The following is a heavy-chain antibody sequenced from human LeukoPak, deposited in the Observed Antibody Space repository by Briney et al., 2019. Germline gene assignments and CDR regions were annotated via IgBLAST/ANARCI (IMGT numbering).Heavy chain of an antibody. CDR3: ARSSGYSYGSFDY. Sequence: KSGPTLVKPTRTLTLTCTFSGFSLATSGMCVGWIRQPQGKALEWLARIDWEGTKYYTTSLKTRLAISRDTSKNEVTLLMTNMDPLDTATYFCARSSGYSYGSFDYWGQGALVTVSS. CDR1: GFSLATSGMC. CDR2: IDWEGTK. J-gene: IGHJ4*02. V-gene: IGHV2-70*11. D-gene: IGHD5-18*01.